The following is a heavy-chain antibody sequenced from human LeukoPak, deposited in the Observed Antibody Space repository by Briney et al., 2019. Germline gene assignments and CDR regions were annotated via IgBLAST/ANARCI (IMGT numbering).Heavy chain of an antibody. CDR3: TTDFSIRPMVV. CDR1: GFTLSNAW. J-gene: IGHJ6*03. CDR2: IKSKTNGETR. Sequence: GGSLRLSCAASGFTLSNAWMNWVRQAPGKGLEWVGLIKSKTNGETRDYAAPVKGRFTISRDDSKNTLYLQMNSLKTEDTAVYYCTTDFSIRPMVVWGKGTTVTVSS. D-gene: IGHD2-21*01. V-gene: IGHV3-15*01.